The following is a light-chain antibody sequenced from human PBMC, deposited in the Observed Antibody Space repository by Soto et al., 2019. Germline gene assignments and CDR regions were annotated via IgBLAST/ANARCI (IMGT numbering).Light chain of an antibody. CDR1: QSLTTNY. CDR2: SAF. Sequence: EIVLTQSPGTLFLSPGEGATLSCRASQSLTTNYLAWYQQRPGQAPRLLIYSAFNRATDIPDRFSGSGSGTDFTLTISRLEPEDFAVYYCQQYGSSLVYTFGQGTRLERK. J-gene: IGKJ2*01. V-gene: IGKV3-20*01. CDR3: QQYGSSLVYT.